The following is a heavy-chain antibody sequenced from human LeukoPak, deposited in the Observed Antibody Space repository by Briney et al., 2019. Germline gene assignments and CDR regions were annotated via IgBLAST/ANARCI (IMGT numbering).Heavy chain of an antibody. CDR1: GFTFSSYS. J-gene: IGHJ4*02. V-gene: IGHV3-21*06. Sequence: GGSLRLSCAASGFTFSSYSMNWVRQAPGKGLEWVSSISSTGTYIYYADSVKAPFTISRDNAKNSLYLQMNSLRAVDTAVYYCARPERDYYESSGYYYGYWGQGTLVTVSS. CDR2: ISSTGTYI. D-gene: IGHD3-22*01. CDR3: ARPERDYYESSGYYYGY.